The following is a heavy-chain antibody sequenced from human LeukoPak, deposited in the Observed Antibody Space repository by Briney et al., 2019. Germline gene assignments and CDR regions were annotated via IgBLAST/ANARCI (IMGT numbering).Heavy chain of an antibody. V-gene: IGHV1-2*02. CDR2: ISPYNGVT. Sequence: GASVKVSCKASGYTFSAYYVHWVRQAPGQGLEWMGWISPYNGVTRYAQKSQGRVTLTTDTSISTAYLELTGLKFDDTAIYYCARIEGSAATLDDWGQGTLVTVSS. D-gene: IGHD3-10*01. CDR1: GYTFSAYY. CDR3: ARIEGSAATLDD. J-gene: IGHJ4*02.